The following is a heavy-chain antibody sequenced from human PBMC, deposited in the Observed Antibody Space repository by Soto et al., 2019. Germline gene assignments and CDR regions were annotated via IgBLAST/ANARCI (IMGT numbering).Heavy chain of an antibody. J-gene: IGHJ5*02. CDR3: APQWHEDYS. CDR2: ISSGGTTI. D-gene: IGHD2-21*01. CDR1: GFPFSDYY. Sequence: GSLRLSCAASGFPFSDYYMSWIRQAPGKGLEWVSYISSGGTTIYYADSVEGRFTISRDNAKNSLYLQMNSLTAEDTAAYYCAPQWHEDYSWGQGTLVTVSS. V-gene: IGHV3-11*01.